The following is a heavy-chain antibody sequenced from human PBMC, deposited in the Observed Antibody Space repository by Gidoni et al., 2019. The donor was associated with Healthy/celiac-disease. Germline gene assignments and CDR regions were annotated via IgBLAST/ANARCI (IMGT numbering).Heavy chain of an antibody. J-gene: IGHJ3*02. V-gene: IGHV2-5*02. CDR3: AHRLSPVYYYDSSGYRSDAFDI. Sequence: QITLKESGPTLVKPTQTLTLTCTFSGFSLSTSGVGVGWIRQPPGKALEWLALIYWDDAKRYSPSLKSRLTITKDTSKNQVVLTMTNMDPVDTATYYCAHRLSPVYYYDSSGYRSDAFDIWGQGTMVTVSS. CDR2: IYWDDAK. CDR1: GFSLSTSGVG. D-gene: IGHD3-22*01.